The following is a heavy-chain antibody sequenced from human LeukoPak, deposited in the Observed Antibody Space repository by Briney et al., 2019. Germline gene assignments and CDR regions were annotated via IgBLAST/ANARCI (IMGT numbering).Heavy chain of an antibody. J-gene: IGHJ4*02. V-gene: IGHV4-59*08. CDR3: ARNRGYSYGYPFDY. Sequence: PSETLSLTCTVSGGSISSYYWSWIRQPPGKGLEWIGYIYYSGSTNYNPSLKSRVTISVDTSKNQFSLKLSSVTAADTAVYYCARNRGYSYGYPFDYWAREPWSPSPQ. D-gene: IGHD5-18*01. CDR2: IYYSGST. CDR1: GGSISSYY.